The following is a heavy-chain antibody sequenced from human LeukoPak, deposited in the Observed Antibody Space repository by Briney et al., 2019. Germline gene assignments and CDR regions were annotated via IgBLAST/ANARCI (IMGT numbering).Heavy chain of an antibody. CDR2: IYTSGST. D-gene: IGHD3-22*01. CDR3: ASTPAYYDTGGFDY. CDR1: GDSISSGTYY. J-gene: IGHJ4*02. V-gene: IGHV4-61*02. Sequence: SETLSLTCTVSGDSISSGTYYWSWIRQPAGKGLEWIGRIYTSGSTNYNPSLKSRVTISVDTSKNQFSLKLSSVTAADTAVYYCASTPAYYDTGGFDYWGQGTLVTVSS.